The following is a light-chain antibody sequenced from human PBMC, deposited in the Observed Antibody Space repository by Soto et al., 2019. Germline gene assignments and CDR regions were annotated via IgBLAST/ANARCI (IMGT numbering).Light chain of an antibody. CDR2: GAS. CDR3: QQYNNWPWT. Sequence: EIVVTQSQAPLSVSPGERAALSCRASQSVSSNLAWYQQKPGQAPRLLIYGASTRATGIPARFSGSGSGTEFTLTISSLQSEDFAVYYCQQYNNWPWTFGQGTKVDI. J-gene: IGKJ1*01. CDR1: QSVSSN. V-gene: IGKV3-15*01.